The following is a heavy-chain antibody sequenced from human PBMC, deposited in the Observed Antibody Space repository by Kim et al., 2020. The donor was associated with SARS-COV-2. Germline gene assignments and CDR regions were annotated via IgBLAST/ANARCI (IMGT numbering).Heavy chain of an antibody. CDR3: ANPEKHSSGWYSPSSFDY. Sequence: ASVKVSCKASGYTFTSYAMNWVRQAPGQGLEWMGWINTNTGNPTYAQGFTGRFVFSLDTSVSTAYLQISSLKAEDTAVYYCANPEKHSSGWYSPSSFDYWGQGTLVTVSS. D-gene: IGHD6-19*01. V-gene: IGHV7-4-1*02. J-gene: IGHJ4*02. CDR2: INTNTGNP. CDR1: GYTFTSYA.